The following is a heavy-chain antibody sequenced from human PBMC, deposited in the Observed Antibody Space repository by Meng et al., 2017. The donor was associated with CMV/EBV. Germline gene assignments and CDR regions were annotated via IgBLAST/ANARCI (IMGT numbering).Heavy chain of an antibody. CDR3: ARMPRAGYNYIDY. V-gene: IGHV1-69*01. D-gene: IGHD5-24*01. Sequence: QAQRVESGAEVKKPVSSVNVSCKASGGTFSSYAISWVRQAPGQGLEWMGGIIPIFGTANYEQKFQGRVTITADESTSTAYMELSSLRSEDTAVYYCARMPRAGYNYIDYWGQGTLVTVSS. J-gene: IGHJ4*02. CDR1: GGTFSSYA. CDR2: IIPIFGTA.